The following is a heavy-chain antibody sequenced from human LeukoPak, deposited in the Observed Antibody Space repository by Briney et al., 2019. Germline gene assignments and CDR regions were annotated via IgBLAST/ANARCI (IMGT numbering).Heavy chain of an antibody. V-gene: IGHV3-30*04. D-gene: IGHD4-17*01. J-gene: IGHJ4*02. CDR1: GFTFSSYA. Sequence: GGSLRLSCAASGFTFSSYAMHWVRQAPGKGLEWVAVISYDGSNKYYADSVKGRFTISRDNSKNTLYLQMNSLRAEDTAVYYCAREDYGDYGHYFDYWGQGTLVTVSS. CDR2: ISYDGSNK. CDR3: AREDYGDYGHYFDY.